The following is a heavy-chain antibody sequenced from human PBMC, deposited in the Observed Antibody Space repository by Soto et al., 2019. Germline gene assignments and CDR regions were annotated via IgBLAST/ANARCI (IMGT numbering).Heavy chain of an antibody. J-gene: IGHJ5*02. CDR3: ARMYSSGSGWFHP. CDR1: GGSITSYY. Sequence: SETLSLTCTVSGGSITSYYWNWIRQPAGKVLEWIGRIYSDGNAYYNPTLNSRVTMSVDTSKNQVSLKLRSVTAADTAVYYCARMYSSGSGWFHPWGQGTLVTVSS. D-gene: IGHD6-19*01. V-gene: IGHV4-4*07. CDR2: IYSDGNA.